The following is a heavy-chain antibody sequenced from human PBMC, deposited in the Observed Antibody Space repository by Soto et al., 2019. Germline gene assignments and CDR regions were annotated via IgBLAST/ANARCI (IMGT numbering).Heavy chain of an antibody. D-gene: IGHD1-1*01. CDR1: GGSISSYY. Sequence: QVQLQESGAGLVKPSETLSLTCTVSGGSISSYYWNWIRQPPGKGLEWIGYIHDSGTTNYNPSLKSRVIISLDTSKNQFSLKLSSVTAADTAVYFCAIRVQYYLGMDVWGQGTTVTVSS. V-gene: IGHV4-59*08. CDR2: IHDSGTT. J-gene: IGHJ6*02. CDR3: AIRVQYYLGMDV.